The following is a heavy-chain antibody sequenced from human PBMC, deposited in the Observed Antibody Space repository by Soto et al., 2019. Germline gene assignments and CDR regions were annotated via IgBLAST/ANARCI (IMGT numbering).Heavy chain of an antibody. Sequence: QVQLVESGGGLVQPGGSLRLSCAASGFTFSDYYMSWIRQAPGKGLEWVSYISSSGSTIYYADSVKGRFTISRDNAKNSLYLQMNSLRAEDTAVYYCARDIVATIAYYYYGMDVWGQGTTVTVSS. CDR1: GFTFSDYY. CDR3: ARDIVATIAYYYYGMDV. J-gene: IGHJ6*02. CDR2: ISSSGSTI. V-gene: IGHV3-11*01. D-gene: IGHD5-12*01.